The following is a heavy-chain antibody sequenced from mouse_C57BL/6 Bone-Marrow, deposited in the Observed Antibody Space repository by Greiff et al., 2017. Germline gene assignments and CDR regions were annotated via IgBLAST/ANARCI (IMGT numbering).Heavy chain of an antibody. Sequence: QVQLQQSGAELVKPGASVKMSCKASGYTFTSYWITWVKQRPGQGLEWIGDIYPGSGSTNYNEKFKSKATLTVDTSSSTAYMELRSLTSEDSAVYFCARSYYGQRYFDVWGTGTTVTVSS. J-gene: IGHJ1*03. CDR3: ARSYYGQRYFDV. D-gene: IGHD1-2*01. V-gene: IGHV1-55*01. CDR2: IYPGSGST. CDR1: GYTFTSYW.